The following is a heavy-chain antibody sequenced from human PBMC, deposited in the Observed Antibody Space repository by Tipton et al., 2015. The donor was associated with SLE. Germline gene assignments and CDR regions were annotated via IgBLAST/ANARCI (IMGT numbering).Heavy chain of an antibody. V-gene: IGHV3-21*01. CDR3: ARRLGGWYVMDY. J-gene: IGHJ4*02. Sequence: GSLRLSCAASGFTFSSYSMNWVRQAPGKGLEWVSSISSSSSYIHHADSVKGRFTISRDNSKNTLYLQMNSLRAEDTALYYCARRLGGWYVMDYWGQGTLVTVSS. D-gene: IGHD6-19*01. CDR1: GFTFSSYS. CDR2: ISSSSSYI.